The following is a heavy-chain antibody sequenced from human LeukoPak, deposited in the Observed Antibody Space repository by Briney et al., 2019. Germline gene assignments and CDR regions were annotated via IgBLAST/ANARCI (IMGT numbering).Heavy chain of an antibody. J-gene: IGHJ3*02. CDR2: IYHSGST. D-gene: IGHD3-16*02. Sequence: QTLSLTCAVSGGSISSGGYSWSWIRQPPGKGLEWIGYIYHSGSTYYNPSLKSRVTISVDRSKNQFSLKLSSVTAADTAVYYCARGRNDYVWGSYRYTDAFDIWGQGTMVTVSS. V-gene: IGHV4-30-2*01. CDR1: GGSISSGGYS. CDR3: ARGRNDYVWGSYRYTDAFDI.